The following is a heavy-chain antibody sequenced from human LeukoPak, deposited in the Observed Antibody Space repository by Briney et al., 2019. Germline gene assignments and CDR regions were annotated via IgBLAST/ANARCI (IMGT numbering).Heavy chain of an antibody. CDR2: ISSSSSYI. CDR3: ARDYIGGWNDH. D-gene: IGHD3-16*01. Sequence: GGSLTLSCPASGFTFSSYSMNWVRQAPAKGLEWVSSISSSSSYIYYADSVNGRFTISRDKAKDSLYLQMNSLRAEDTAVYYCARDYIGGWNDHWGQGTLVTVSS. J-gene: IGHJ4*02. V-gene: IGHV3-21*01. CDR1: GFTFSSYS.